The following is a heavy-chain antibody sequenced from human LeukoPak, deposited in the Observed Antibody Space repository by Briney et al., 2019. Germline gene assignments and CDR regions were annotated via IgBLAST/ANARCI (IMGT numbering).Heavy chain of an antibody. D-gene: IGHD4-17*01. Sequence: GGSLRLSCVASGFTFSSYGMSWARQAPGKGLEWVSFISGNGGRTDYAESVKGRFTISRDNSKNTVYLQMNSLRDEDTAAYYCAKDPNGDYVGTFDMWGQGTMVTVSS. J-gene: IGHJ3*02. CDR2: ISGNGGRT. V-gene: IGHV3-23*01. CDR1: GFTFSSYG. CDR3: AKDPNGDYVGTFDM.